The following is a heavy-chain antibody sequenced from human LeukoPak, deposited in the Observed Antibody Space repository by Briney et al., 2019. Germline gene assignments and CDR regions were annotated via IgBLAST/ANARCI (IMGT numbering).Heavy chain of an antibody. J-gene: IGHJ6*04. CDR1: VFTVSSNY. Sequence: GGSLRLSCAASVFTVSSNYMSWVRQAPGKGLEWVSVIDSGGSTNYADSVKGRFAISRDNAKNSLYLQMNSLRADDTAVYYCARDYMRGYCSSTSCYKEDVWGKGTTVTVSS. CDR2: IDSGGST. V-gene: IGHV3-53*01. CDR3: ARDYMRGYCSSTSCYKEDV. D-gene: IGHD2-2*02.